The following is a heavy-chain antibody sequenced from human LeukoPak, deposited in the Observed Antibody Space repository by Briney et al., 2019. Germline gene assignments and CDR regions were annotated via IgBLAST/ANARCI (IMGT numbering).Heavy chain of an antibody. V-gene: IGHV3-23*01. CDR1: GFTFSSYA. CDR2: ISGSGGST. J-gene: IGHJ4*02. CDR3: AKDQGSSGWFVRDDY. D-gene: IGHD6-19*01. Sequence: PGRSLRLSCAASGFTFSSYAMSWVRQAPGKGLEWVSGISGSGGSTYYADSVKGRFTISRDNSKKTLYLQMNSLRAEDTAVYYCAKDQGSSGWFVRDDYWGQGTLVTVSS.